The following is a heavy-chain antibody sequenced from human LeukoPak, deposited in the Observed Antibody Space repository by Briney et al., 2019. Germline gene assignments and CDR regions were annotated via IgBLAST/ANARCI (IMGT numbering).Heavy chain of an antibody. CDR1: GFTFNTYA. V-gene: IGHV3-33*01. D-gene: IGHD3-10*01. CDR2: IWHDGSHK. Sequence: PGRSLRLSCAASGFTFNTYAMHWVRQAPGQGLEWVALIWHDGSHKFYSNSVRGRFTISRDNSKNTVSLQKKNLRPEDTAVYYCARESFGSGSYPDFWGQGTLVTVSS. CDR3: ARESFGSGSYPDF. J-gene: IGHJ4*02.